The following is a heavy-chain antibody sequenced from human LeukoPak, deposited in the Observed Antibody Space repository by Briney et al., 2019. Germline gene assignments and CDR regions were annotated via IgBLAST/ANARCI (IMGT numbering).Heavy chain of an antibody. D-gene: IGHD6-13*01. CDR3: ARRSSSWYKPQYYFDY. V-gene: IGHV1-46*01. CDR1: GYTFTSYY. Sequence: ASVKVSCKASGYTFTSYYMHWVRQAPGQGLEWMGIINPSGGSTSYAQKFQGRVTMTRGTSTSTVYMELSSLRSEDTAVYYCARRSSSWYKPQYYFDYWGQGTLVTVSS. CDR2: INPSGGST. J-gene: IGHJ4*02.